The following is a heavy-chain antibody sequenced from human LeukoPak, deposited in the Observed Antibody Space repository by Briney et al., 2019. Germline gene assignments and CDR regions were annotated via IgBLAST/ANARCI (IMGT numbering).Heavy chain of an antibody. J-gene: IGHJ4*02. CDR2: TGSSGSYI. Sequence: PGGSLRLSCAASGFTFSSYSMNWVRQAPGKGLEWVSSTGSSGSYICYADSVKGRFTISRDNAKNSLYLQMNSLRVEDTAVYYCARGDPYSSSWYWVDYWGQGTLVTVSS. V-gene: IGHV3-21*01. D-gene: IGHD6-13*01. CDR3: ARGDPYSSSWYWVDY. CDR1: GFTFSSYS.